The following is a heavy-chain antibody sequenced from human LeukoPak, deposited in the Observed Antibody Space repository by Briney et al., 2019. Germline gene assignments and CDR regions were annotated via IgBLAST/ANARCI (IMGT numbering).Heavy chain of an antibody. J-gene: IGHJ4*02. CDR1: GFTFSSYA. V-gene: IGHV3-23*01. CDR3: AKCAEARQRDGYTAYYFDY. D-gene: IGHD5-24*01. CDR2: ISGSGGST. Sequence: QSGGSLRLSCAASGFTFSSYAMSWVRQAPGKGLEWVSAISGSGGSTYYADSVKGRFTISRDNSKNTLYLQMNSLRAEDTAVYYCAKCAEARQRDGYTAYYFDYWGQGTLVTVSS.